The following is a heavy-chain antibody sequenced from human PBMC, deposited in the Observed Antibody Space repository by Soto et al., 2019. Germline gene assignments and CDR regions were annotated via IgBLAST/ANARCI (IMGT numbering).Heavy chain of an antibody. V-gene: IGHV1-18*01. Sequence: QVQLVQSGAEVKKPGASVKVSCKASGYTFTSYGISWVRQAPGQGLEWMGWISAYNGNTNYAQKLQGRVTMTTDTATSPAYMELRSLRSDDTAVYYCARDKGRTTLINYYYCGMDVWGQGTTVTVSS. J-gene: IGHJ6*02. CDR1: GYTFTSYG. CDR2: ISAYNGNT. CDR3: ARDKGRTTLINYYYCGMDV. D-gene: IGHD4-4*01.